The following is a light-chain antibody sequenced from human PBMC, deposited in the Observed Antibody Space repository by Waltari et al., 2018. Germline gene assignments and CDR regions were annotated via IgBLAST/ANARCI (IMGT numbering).Light chain of an antibody. CDR3: QHYVRLPVT. CDR1: QSVSRT. V-gene: IGKV3-20*01. Sequence: MVLTQSPGTLSLSPGERATLSCRASQSVSRTLAWYQQKPGQAPRLLIYGASNRATGIPDRFSGSGSGTDFSLTISRLEPEDFAVYYCQHYVRLPVTFGQGTKVEIK. CDR2: GAS. J-gene: IGKJ1*01.